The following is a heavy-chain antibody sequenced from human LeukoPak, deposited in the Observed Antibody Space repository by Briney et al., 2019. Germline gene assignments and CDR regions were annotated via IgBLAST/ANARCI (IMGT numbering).Heavy chain of an antibody. V-gene: IGHV4-59*01. Sequence: PSETLSLTCTVSGGSISSYYWSWIRQPPGKGLEWIGYIYYSGSTNYNPSLKSRVTISVDTSKNQFSLKLSSVTAADTAVYYCAREIVVGAFDIWGQGTMVTVSS. D-gene: IGHD3-22*01. CDR2: IYYSGST. J-gene: IGHJ3*02. CDR3: AREIVVGAFDI. CDR1: GGSISSYY.